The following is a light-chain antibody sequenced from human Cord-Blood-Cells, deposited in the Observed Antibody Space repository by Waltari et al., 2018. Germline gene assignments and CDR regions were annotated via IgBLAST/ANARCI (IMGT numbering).Light chain of an antibody. J-gene: IGKJ1*01. V-gene: IGKV1-27*01. CDR2: AAS. CDR1: QGISNY. Sequence: DIQMTQSPSSLSASVGDRVTITCRASQGISNYLAWYQQKPGKVPKLMVYAASTLQSGVPSRFSCSGSGTDFTLTISSLQPEDVATYYCQKYNSAPWTFGQGTKVEIK. CDR3: QKYNSAPWT.